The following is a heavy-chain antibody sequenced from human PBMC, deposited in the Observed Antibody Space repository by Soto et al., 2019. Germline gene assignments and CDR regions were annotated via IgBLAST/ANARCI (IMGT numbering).Heavy chain of an antibody. V-gene: IGHV3-7*01. J-gene: IGHJ6*02. Sequence: EVQLVESGGGLVQPGGSLRLSCAASGFTFSSYWMSWVRQAPGKGLEWVANIKQDGSEKYYVDSVKGRFTISRDNAKNSLDLQMNSLRAEDTAVYYCARVGSVYYYYYGMDVWGQGTTVTVSS. CDR2: IKQDGSEK. CDR3: ARVGSVYYYYYGMDV. CDR1: GFTFSSYW. D-gene: IGHD6-25*01.